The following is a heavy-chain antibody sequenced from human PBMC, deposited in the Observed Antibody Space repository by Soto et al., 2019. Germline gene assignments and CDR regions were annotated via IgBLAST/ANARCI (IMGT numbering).Heavy chain of an antibody. CDR2: IKTKTDGGTS. V-gene: IGHV3-15*07. D-gene: IGHD3-9*01. J-gene: IGHJ4*02. CDR3: SRDDSDWFFN. CDR1: GFTFSNAW. Sequence: GGSLRLSCAASGFTFSNAWMTWVRQAPGKGLEWVGRIKTKTDGGTSDYAASVKGRFTISRDDSKKTAYLQMNNLESEDTAVYYCSRDDSDWFFNWGRGTLVTVSS.